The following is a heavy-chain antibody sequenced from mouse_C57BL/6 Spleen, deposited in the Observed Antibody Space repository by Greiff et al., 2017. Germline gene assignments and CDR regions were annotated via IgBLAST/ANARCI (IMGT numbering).Heavy chain of an antibody. Sequence: QVQLQQPGAELVKPGASVKLSCKASGYTFTSYWMHWVKQRPGRGLEGIGRIDTNSGGTKYNEKFKSKATLTVDNPSSTAYMQLSSLTSEDSAVYYCARAGYRPHWYFDVWGTGTTGTVSS. CDR3: ARAGYRPHWYFDV. V-gene: IGHV1-72*01. D-gene: IGHD2-2*01. J-gene: IGHJ1*03. CDR2: IDTNSGGT. CDR1: GYTFTSYW.